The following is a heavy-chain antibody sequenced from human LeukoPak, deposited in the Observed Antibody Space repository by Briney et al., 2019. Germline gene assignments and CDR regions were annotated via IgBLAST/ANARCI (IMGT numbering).Heavy chain of an antibody. Sequence: GGSLRLSCAASGFTLSIYGMHWVRQAPGQGLQWVAFVGSDGSNKYYADSVKGRFTISRDNSKNTLYLQMNSLRAEDTAVYYCAKSIDPLYSSSSAPGYWGQGTLVTVSS. CDR1: GFTLSIYG. CDR2: VGSDGSNK. CDR3: AKSIDPLYSSSSAPGY. D-gene: IGHD6-6*01. J-gene: IGHJ4*02. V-gene: IGHV3-30*02.